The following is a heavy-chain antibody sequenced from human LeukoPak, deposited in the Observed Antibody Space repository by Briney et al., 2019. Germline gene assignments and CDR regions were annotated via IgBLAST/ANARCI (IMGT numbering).Heavy chain of an antibody. J-gene: IGHJ4*02. CDR3: ARNVGTSGWHTFDY. D-gene: IGHD6-19*01. Sequence: SQTLSLTCGISGDSVSSNNGAWHWIRQSPSRGLEWLGRTYYRSKWYNDYAGSMKGRITISPDTSKNQFSLQLNSVTPEDTAVYYSARNVGTSGWHTFDYWGQGTLVTVSS. CDR1: GDSVSSNNGA. V-gene: IGHV6-1*01. CDR2: TYYRSKWYN.